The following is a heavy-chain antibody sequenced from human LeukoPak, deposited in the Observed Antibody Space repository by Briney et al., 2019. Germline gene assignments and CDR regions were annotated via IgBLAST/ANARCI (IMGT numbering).Heavy chain of an antibody. J-gene: IGHJ6*02. Sequence: VGSLRLSCAASGFTFSSYSMNWVRQAPGKGLEWVSYISSSSSTIYYADSVKGRFTISRDNAKNSLYLQMNSLRAEDTAVYYCARVRGVPISSGYLYGMDVWGQGTTVTVSS. CDR3: ARVRGVPISSGYLYGMDV. D-gene: IGHD3-22*01. CDR2: ISSSSSTI. CDR1: GFTFSSYS. V-gene: IGHV3-48*01.